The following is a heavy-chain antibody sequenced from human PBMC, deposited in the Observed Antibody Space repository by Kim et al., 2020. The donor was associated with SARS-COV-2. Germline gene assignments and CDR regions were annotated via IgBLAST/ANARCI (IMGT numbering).Heavy chain of an antibody. J-gene: IGHJ3*02. V-gene: IGHV4-31*03. CDR3: ARIVTDIVLMVAATGAFDI. CDR1: GGSISSGGYY. D-gene: IGHD2-15*01. Sequence: TLSLTCTVSGGSISSGGYYWSWIRQHPGKGLEWIGYIYYSGSTYYNPSLKSRVTISVDTSKNQFSLKLSSVTAADTAVYYCARIVTDIVLMVAATGAFDIWGQGTMVTVSS. CDR2: IYYSGST.